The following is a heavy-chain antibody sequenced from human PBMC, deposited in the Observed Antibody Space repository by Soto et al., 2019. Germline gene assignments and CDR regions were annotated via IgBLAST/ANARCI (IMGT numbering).Heavy chain of an antibody. CDR1: GSPFSGYS. CDR2: ISSSSSYI. V-gene: IGHV3-21*01. CDR3: VPYWFDP. J-gene: IGHJ5*02. Sequence: LGGPLRLSSAASGSPFSGYSMSSVRQSPGKRLEWVSSISSSSSYIYYADSVKGRVTISRDNAKNSLYLQMNSLRAEDTAVYYCVPYWFDPWGQGTLVTVSS.